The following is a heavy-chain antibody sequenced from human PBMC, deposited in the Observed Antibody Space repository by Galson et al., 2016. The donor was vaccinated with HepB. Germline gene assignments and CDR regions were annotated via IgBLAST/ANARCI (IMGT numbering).Heavy chain of an antibody. V-gene: IGHV3-30*18. CDR3: AKDLGARYDFWGGSRGYYNYDGIDV. CDR1: GFSFSSHG. J-gene: IGHJ6*02. Sequence: SLRLSCAASGFSFSSHGMHWVRQAPGKGLEWVALISHDGSDKFYAVSVKGRFTISRDNSKNTLYLQMNSLRAEDTAVYYCAKDLGARYDFWGGSRGYYNYDGIDVWGQGTTVTFSS. CDR2: ISHDGSDK. D-gene: IGHD3-3*01.